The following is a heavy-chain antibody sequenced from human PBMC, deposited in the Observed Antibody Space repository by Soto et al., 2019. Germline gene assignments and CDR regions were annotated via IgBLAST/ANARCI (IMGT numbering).Heavy chain of an antibody. CDR1: AGSFSGYY. CDR2: INHSGST. Sequence: SSETLSLTCAVYAGSFSGYYWSWIRQPPGKGLEWIGEINHSGSTNYNPSLKSRVTISVDTSKNQFSLKLSSVTAADTAVYYCARGITIAYYYYYYGMDVWGQGTTVTVSS. J-gene: IGHJ6*02. D-gene: IGHD3-3*01. V-gene: IGHV4-34*01. CDR3: ARGITIAYYYYYYGMDV.